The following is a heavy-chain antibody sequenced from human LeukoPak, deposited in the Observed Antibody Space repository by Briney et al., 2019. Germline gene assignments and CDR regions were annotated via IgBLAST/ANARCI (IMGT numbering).Heavy chain of an antibody. D-gene: IGHD3-10*01. V-gene: IGHV3-20*04. J-gene: IGHJ4*02. CDR2: INWNGGST. CDR3: ARTFGSGSYGEYYFDY. Sequence: GGSLRLSCAASEFTFDDYGMTWVRQAPGKGLEWVSGINWNGGSTGYADSVKGRFTISRDNAKNSRYLQMKSLRPEDTALYYCARTFGSGSYGEYYFDYWGQGTLVTVSS. CDR1: EFTFDDYG.